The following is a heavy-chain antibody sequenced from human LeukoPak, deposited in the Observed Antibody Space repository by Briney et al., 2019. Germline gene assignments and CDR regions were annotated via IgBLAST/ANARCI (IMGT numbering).Heavy chain of an antibody. D-gene: IGHD4-17*01. Sequence: GGSLRLSCAASGFSFNDYYMSWIRQAPGKGLEWVSRIDNDGSSTSYADSVKGRFTISRDNAKNTLYLQMNSLRGEDTAVYYCARVNYGDYVTWGQGTLVTVSS. CDR1: GFSFNDYY. CDR2: IDNDGSST. V-gene: IGHV3-74*01. J-gene: IGHJ5*02. CDR3: ARVNYGDYVT.